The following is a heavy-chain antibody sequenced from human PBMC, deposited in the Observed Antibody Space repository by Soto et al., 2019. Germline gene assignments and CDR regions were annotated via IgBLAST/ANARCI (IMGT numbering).Heavy chain of an antibody. D-gene: IGHD1-26*01. CDR2: IKSKTDGATT. CDR1: GFTFSNAW. V-gene: IGHV3-15*01. J-gene: IGHJ4*02. CDR3: TTAPSYSGSYYLVDY. Sequence: EVQLVESGGGLVKPGGSLRLSCAASGFTFSNAWMSWVRQAPGKGLEWVGRIKSKTDGATTDYAAPVKGRFTISRDDSKNTLYLQMNSLKTEDTAVYYCTTAPSYSGSYYLVDYWGQGTLVTVSS.